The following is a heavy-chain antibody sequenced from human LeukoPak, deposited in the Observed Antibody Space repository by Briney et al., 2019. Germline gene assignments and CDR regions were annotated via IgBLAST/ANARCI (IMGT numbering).Heavy chain of an antibody. Sequence: PGRSLRLSCAASGFTFSSYAMHWVRQAPGKGLEWVARLSYDGSNKYYADSVKGRFTISRDNAKNTLYLQMNSLRAEDTAVYYCARVVDTHFDYWGQGTLVTVSS. V-gene: IGHV3-30-3*01. D-gene: IGHD5-18*01. J-gene: IGHJ4*02. CDR3: ARVVDTHFDY. CDR2: LSYDGSNK. CDR1: GFTFSSYA.